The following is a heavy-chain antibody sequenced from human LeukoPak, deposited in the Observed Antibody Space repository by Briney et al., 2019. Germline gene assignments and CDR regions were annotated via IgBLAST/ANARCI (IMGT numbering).Heavy chain of an antibody. V-gene: IGHV1-18*01. Sequence: GASVKVSCKASGYTFNSYGITWVRQAPGQGLEWMGWISAYNGNTNYAQKFQGRVTITADKSTSTAYMELSSLRSEDTAVYYCARVEDCSNGICPFDYWGQGTLVTVSS. CDR2: ISAYNGNT. CDR3: ARVEDCSNGICPFDY. D-gene: IGHD2-8*01. CDR1: GYTFNSYG. J-gene: IGHJ4*02.